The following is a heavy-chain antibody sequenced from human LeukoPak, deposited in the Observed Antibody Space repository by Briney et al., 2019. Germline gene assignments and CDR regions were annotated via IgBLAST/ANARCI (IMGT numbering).Heavy chain of an antibody. Sequence: ESLRLSCAASGFTFSSYAMSWVRQAPGKGLEWVSAISGSGGSTYYADSVKGRFTISRDNSKNTLYLQMNSLRAEDTAVYYRAKASEAAMVPYYYGMDVWGQGTTVTVSS. D-gene: IGHD5-18*01. CDR1: GFTFSSYA. CDR2: ISGSGGST. V-gene: IGHV3-23*01. CDR3: AKASEAAMVPYYYGMDV. J-gene: IGHJ6*02.